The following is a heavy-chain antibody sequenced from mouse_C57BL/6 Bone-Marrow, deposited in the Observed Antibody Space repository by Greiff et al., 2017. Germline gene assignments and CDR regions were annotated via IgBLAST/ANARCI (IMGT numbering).Heavy chain of an antibody. CDR1: GYTFTNYW. V-gene: IGHV1-63*01. CDR2: IYPGGGYT. CDR3: ARLTTGWYFDV. J-gene: IGHJ1*03. Sequence: VQLQQSGAELVRPGTSVKMSCKASGYTFTNYWIGWAKQRPGHGLEWIGDIYPGGGYTNYNEKFKGKATLTADKSSSTAYMQFSSLTSEDSAIYYCARLTTGWYFDVWGTGTTVTVSS. D-gene: IGHD1-1*01.